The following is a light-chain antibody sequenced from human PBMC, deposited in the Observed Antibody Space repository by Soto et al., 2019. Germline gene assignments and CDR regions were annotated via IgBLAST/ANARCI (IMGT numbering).Light chain of an antibody. CDR1: QAVNTR. CDR3: HQRQSWPRT. V-gene: IGKV3-11*01. J-gene: IGKJ1*01. Sequence: IVLTQSPGTLSLSPGESPTLSCKASQAVNTRLAWYQHKPGQAPRLLIYLASNRAAGVPARFSGSGSGTEFTLTISDVEPEDFAVYYCHQRQSWPRTFGQGTKVDIK. CDR2: LAS.